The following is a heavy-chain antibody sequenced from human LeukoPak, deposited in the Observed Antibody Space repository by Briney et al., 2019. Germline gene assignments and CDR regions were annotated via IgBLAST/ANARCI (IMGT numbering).Heavy chain of an antibody. CDR2: ISAYNGNT. J-gene: IGHJ6*03. CDR3: AREATIPNYYYYYYMDV. D-gene: IGHD5-24*01. V-gene: IGHV1-18*01. CDR1: GGTFNNYA. Sequence: ASVKVSCKASGGTFNNYAINWVRQAPGQGLEWMGWISAYNGNTNYAQKLQGRVTMTTDTSTSTAYMELRSLRSDDTAVYYCAREATIPNYYYYYYMDVWGKGTTVTVSS.